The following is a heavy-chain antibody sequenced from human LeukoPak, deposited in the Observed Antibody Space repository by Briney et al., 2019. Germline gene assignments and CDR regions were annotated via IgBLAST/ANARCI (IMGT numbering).Heavy chain of an antibody. V-gene: IGHV4-59*12. D-gene: IGHD1-26*01. CDR1: GGSISSYY. J-gene: IGHJ6*02. CDR3: ARSGLEIPTSGYYYYYGMDV. CDR2: IYHSGST. Sequence: SETLSLTCTVSGGSISSYYWSWIRQPPGKGLEWIGYIYHSGSTYYNPSLKSRVTISVDRSKNQFSLKLSSVTAADTAVYYCARSGLEIPTSGYYYYYGMDVWGQGTTVIVSS.